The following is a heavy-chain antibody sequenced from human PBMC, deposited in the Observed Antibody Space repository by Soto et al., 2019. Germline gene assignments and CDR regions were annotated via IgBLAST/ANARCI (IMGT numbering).Heavy chain of an antibody. Sequence: QVQVLQSGAEVKKPGASVKVSCKASEYTFTSYTMHWVRQAPGQRLEWMGWINGGHGNTKYSQKFQGRVTITRDTSASTAYMELSSLRSDDTAVYYCARELQGLYYFDYWGQGTLVTVSS. CDR2: INGGHGNT. V-gene: IGHV1-3*01. J-gene: IGHJ4*02. D-gene: IGHD4-4*01. CDR3: ARELQGLYYFDY. CDR1: EYTFTSYT.